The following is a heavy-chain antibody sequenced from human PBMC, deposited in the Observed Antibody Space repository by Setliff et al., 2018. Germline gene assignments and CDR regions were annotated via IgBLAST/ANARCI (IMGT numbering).Heavy chain of an antibody. CDR2: IYPGDSDT. Sequence: PGESLKISCKGSGYSFTSYWTGWVRQMPGKGLEWMGIIYPGDSDTRYSPSFQGQVTISADKSISTAYLQWSSLKASDTAMYYCARHGAEIYYYYGMDVWGQGTTVTVSS. D-gene: IGHD3-16*01. CDR1: GYSFTSYW. CDR3: ARHGAEIYYYYGMDV. J-gene: IGHJ6*02. V-gene: IGHV5-51*01.